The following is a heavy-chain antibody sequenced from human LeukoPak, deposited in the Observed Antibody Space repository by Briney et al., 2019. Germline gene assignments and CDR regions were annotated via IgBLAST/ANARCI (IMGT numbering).Heavy chain of an antibody. D-gene: IGHD4-23*01. Sequence: PSETLSLTCAVSGGSISSGGYSWSWIRQPPGKGLEWIGYIYHSGSTYYNPSLKSRVTISVDRSKNQFSLKLSSVIAADTAVYYCARGLDYGGTPDYWGQGTLVTVSS. CDR1: GGSISSGGYS. CDR3: ARGLDYGGTPDY. J-gene: IGHJ4*02. V-gene: IGHV4-30-2*01. CDR2: IYHSGST.